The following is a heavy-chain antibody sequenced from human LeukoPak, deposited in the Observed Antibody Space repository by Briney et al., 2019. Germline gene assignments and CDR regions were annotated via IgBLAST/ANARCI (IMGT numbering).Heavy chain of an antibody. V-gene: IGHV3-23*01. CDR3: ARDWPSEWQHLPDYDAVDI. J-gene: IGHJ3*02. Sequence: PGGSLRLSCAAPGFTFSSYAMSWVRQPPGKGLNWVSSISGSGGNTFYADSVKGRFTISRDNSKNTLYLQMNSLRAEDTAVYYCARDWPSEWQHLPDYDAVDIWGQGTMVTVSS. CDR1: GFTFSSYA. CDR2: ISGSGGNT. D-gene: IGHD6-13*01.